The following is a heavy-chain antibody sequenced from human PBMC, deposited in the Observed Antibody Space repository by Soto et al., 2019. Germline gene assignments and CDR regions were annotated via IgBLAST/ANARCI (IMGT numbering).Heavy chain of an antibody. V-gene: IGHV4-59*01. D-gene: IGHD3-22*01. J-gene: IGHJ4*02. Sequence: SETLSLTCTVSDGSISNFYWSRIRQPPGKGLEWIGYISSSGNTNYNPSLKSRVSISVDTSKNQFSLNLTSVTAADTGVYYCARAQMVLTRSYFDSWGQGTTVTVSS. CDR2: ISSSGNT. CDR3: ARAQMVLTRSYFDS. CDR1: DGSISNFY.